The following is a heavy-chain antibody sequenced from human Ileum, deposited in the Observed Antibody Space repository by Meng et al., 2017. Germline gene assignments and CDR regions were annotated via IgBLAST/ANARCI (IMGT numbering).Heavy chain of an antibody. Sequence: GGSLRPSCAASGSTLSAHYMDWVRQVPGKGLEWVGRTRNKANSYSTEYAASVKGRFTISRDESKNSLFLQMNSLKTDDTAVYFCSRGESYSAFDYWGQGTLVTVSS. CDR2: TRNKANSYST. J-gene: IGHJ4*02. V-gene: IGHV3-72*01. D-gene: IGHD3-10*01. CDR1: GSTLSAHY. CDR3: SRGESYSAFDY.